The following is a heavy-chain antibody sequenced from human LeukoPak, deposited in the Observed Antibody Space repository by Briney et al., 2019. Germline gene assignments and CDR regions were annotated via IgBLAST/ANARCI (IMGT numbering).Heavy chain of an antibody. V-gene: IGHV3-23*01. CDR3: AKVGSGSSHYYYYMDV. CDR2: ISGSGGST. Sequence: PGGSLRLSCAASGFTFSSYAMSWVRQAPGKGLEWVSAISGSGGSTYYADSVKGRFTISRDNSKNTLYLQMNSLRAEDTAVYYCAKVGSGSSHYYYYMDVWGKGTTVTVYS. D-gene: IGHD1-26*01. CDR1: GFTFSSYA. J-gene: IGHJ6*03.